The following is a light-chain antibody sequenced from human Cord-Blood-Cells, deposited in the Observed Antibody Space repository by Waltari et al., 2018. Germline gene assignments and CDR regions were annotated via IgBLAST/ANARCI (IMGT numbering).Light chain of an antibody. J-gene: IGLJ3*02. CDR2: GNS. Sequence: QSVLTQPPSVSGAPGQRVPISCTGSSSNIGAGYDVHWYQQLPGTAPKLLIYGNSKRPSGVPDRFSGSKSGTSASLAITGLQAEDEADYYCQSYDSSLSWVFGGGTKLTVL. CDR3: QSYDSSLSWV. V-gene: IGLV1-40*01. CDR1: SSNIGAGYD.